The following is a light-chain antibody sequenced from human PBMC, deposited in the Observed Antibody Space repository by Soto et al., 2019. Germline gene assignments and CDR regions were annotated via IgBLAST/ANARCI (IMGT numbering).Light chain of an antibody. CDR3: SAYTARRTLV. CDR1: MRDVGAYNL. J-gene: IGLJ3*02. Sequence: QSALTQPDSVSGSAGQSITISCSGTMRDVGAYNLVSWYQQHPGTAPKLIIYEVRNRPSGIYSRFSGSRSGNTASLTISGLQPEDEGDYYCSAYTARRTLVFGGGTKVTVL. CDR2: EVR. V-gene: IGLV2-14*01.